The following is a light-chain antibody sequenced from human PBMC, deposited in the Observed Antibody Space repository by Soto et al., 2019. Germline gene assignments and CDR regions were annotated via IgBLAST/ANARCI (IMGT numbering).Light chain of an antibody. V-gene: IGKV3-20*01. CDR2: GAS. Sequence: EIVLTQSPGTLSLSPGERANLSCRASQSVSSSYLAWYQQKPGQAPRLLIYGASSRATGIPDRFSGSGSGTDFTLTISRLEPEDFAVYYCQQYGSSPSITFGQGTRLEIK. J-gene: IGKJ5*01. CDR1: QSVSSSY. CDR3: QQYGSSPSIT.